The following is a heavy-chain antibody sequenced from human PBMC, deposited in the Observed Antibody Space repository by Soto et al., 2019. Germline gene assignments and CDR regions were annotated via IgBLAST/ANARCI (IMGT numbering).Heavy chain of an antibody. V-gene: IGHV4-34*01. CDR3: ATLIVDTDY. CDR2: INHSGST. D-gene: IGHD2-21*01. J-gene: IGHJ4*02. CDR1: GGSFRGYY. Sequence: QVQLQQWGAGLLKPSETLSLTCAVYGGSFRGYYWSWIRQPPGKGLEWIGDINHSGSTNYNPSLQSRVTTSVDTSKNQFSLKLSSVTAADTAVYYCATLIVDTDYWGQGTQVTVSS.